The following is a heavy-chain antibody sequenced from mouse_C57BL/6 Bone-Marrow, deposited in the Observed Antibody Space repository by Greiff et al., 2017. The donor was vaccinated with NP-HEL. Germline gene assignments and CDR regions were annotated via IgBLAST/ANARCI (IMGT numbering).Heavy chain of an antibody. CDR1: GFSLTSYG. D-gene: IGHD1-1*01. V-gene: IGHV2-2*01. CDR3: AGNYYGSSYEWAYYAMDY. Sequence: VMLVESGPGLVQPSQSLSITCTVSGFSLTSYGVHWVRQSPGKGLEWLGVIWSGGSTDYNAAFISRLSISKDNSKSQVFFKMNSLQADDTAIYYCAGNYYGSSYEWAYYAMDYWGQGTSVTVSS. J-gene: IGHJ4*01. CDR2: IWSGGST.